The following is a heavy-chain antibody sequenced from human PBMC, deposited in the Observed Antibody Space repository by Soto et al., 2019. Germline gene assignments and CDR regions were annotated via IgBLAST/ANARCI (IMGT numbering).Heavy chain of an antibody. CDR3: AKKYRGTYPFDY. D-gene: IGHD1-26*01. V-gene: IGHV3-23*01. Sequence: GGSLRLSCAASASTFSSYAMAWVRQAPGKGLEWVSSIAGSGGDISYADSVKGRFTISRDNSKNTLYLQMDSLRAEDTAIYYCAKKYRGTYPFDYWGQGTLVTVSS. CDR1: ASTFSSYA. J-gene: IGHJ4*02. CDR2: IAGSGGDI.